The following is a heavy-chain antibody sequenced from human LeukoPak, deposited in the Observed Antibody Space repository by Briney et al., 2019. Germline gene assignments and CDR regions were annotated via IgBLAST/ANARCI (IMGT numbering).Heavy chain of an antibody. CDR3: AKDPYASGWYGGFDC. D-gene: IGHD6-19*01. CDR2: IWYDGSDA. V-gene: IGHV3-33*06. Sequence: GGSLRLSCATSGFTFSNSALHWVRQPPGKGLEWVAVIWYDGSDAYYRDSVKGRFTISRDNSKNTLYLQMNSLRAEDTAVYFCAKDPYASGWYGGFDCRGQGTLVSVSS. J-gene: IGHJ4*02. CDR1: GFTFSNSA.